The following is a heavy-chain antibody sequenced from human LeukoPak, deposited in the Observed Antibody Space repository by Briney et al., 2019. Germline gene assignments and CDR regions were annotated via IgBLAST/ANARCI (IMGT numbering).Heavy chain of an antibody. CDR2: ISSNGDST. Sequence: PGGSLRLSCVASGFTFNNYAMQWVRQAPGKGLEYVSAISSNGDSTFYANSVKGRFTISRDNSKNTVFLQMNSLRVEDTAVYWCAKDPTGSYPVGLFEDWGQGTLVTVSS. D-gene: IGHD1-26*01. CDR1: GFTFNNYA. V-gene: IGHV3-64*01. CDR3: AKDPTGSYPVGLFED. J-gene: IGHJ4*02.